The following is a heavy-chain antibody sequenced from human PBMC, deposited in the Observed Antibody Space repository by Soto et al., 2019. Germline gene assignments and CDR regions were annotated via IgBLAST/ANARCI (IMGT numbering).Heavy chain of an antibody. CDR2: ISPKNGNR. J-gene: IGHJ5*02. V-gene: IGHV1-18*04. CDR1: GYSFSTYD. CDR3: ATSYDSGFDP. Sequence: QPQLVQSGAEVREPGASVQLSCKASGYSFSTYDISWLRQAPGKGLAWMGVISPKNGNRNFAWKFLDRVIMTTDTSSNTAYMELESLRYDDTAIYYCATSYDSGFDPWGHGTMVTVSS. D-gene: IGHD3-3*01.